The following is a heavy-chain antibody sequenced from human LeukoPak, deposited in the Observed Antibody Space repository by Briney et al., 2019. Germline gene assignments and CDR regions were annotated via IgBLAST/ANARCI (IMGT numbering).Heavy chain of an antibody. D-gene: IGHD2-21*02. CDR3: ARVVAVTSYYFDY. Sequence: GGSLRLSCAASGFTFSSSAMSWVRQAPGKGLEWVSAFSGSGGTTYHADSVKGRFTISRDNAKSSLYLQMNSLRAEDTAVYYCARVVAVTSYYFDYWGQGTLVTVSS. J-gene: IGHJ4*02. CDR2: FSGSGGTT. V-gene: IGHV3-23*01. CDR1: GFTFSSSA.